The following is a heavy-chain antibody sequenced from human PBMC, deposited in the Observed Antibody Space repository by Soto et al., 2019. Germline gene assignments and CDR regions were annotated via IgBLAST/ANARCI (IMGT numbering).Heavy chain of an antibody. CDR2: INHSGST. CDR1: GGSFSGYY. J-gene: IGHJ5*02. Sequence: SETLSLTCAVYGGSFSGYYWSWIRQPPGKGLEWIGEINHSGSTNYNPSLKSRVTISVDTSKNQFSLKLSSVTAADTAVYSCARDPSSIAVPRWFDPWGQGTLVTVSS. D-gene: IGHD6-6*01. CDR3: ARDPSSIAVPRWFDP. V-gene: IGHV4-34*01.